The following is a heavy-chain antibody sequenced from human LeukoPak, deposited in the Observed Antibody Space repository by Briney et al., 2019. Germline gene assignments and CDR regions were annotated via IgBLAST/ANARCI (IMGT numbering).Heavy chain of an antibody. V-gene: IGHV4-59*08. Sequence: SETLSLTCTVAGGSISSYYWSWIRQPPGKGLEWLGYIYYSGSTNYNPSLKSRVTISVDTSKNQFSLKLSSVTAADTAVYYCARLGKIAAAGQYYFDYWGQGTLVTVSS. J-gene: IGHJ4*02. CDR3: ARLGKIAAAGQYYFDY. D-gene: IGHD6-13*01. CDR1: GGSISSYY. CDR2: IYYSGST.